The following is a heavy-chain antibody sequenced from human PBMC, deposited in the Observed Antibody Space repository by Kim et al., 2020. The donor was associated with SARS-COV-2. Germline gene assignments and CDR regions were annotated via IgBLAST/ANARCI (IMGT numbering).Heavy chain of an antibody. J-gene: IGHJ6*01. V-gene: IGHV4-39*02. D-gene: IGHD3-9*01. CDR2: IYYSGST. Sequence: SETLSLTCTVSGGSISSSRYYWGWIRQPPGKGLEWIGSIYYSGSTYYNPSLKSRVTISVDTSKNQFSLKLSSVTAADTAVYYCAREGRRLRYFDWSVYG. CDR1: GGSISSSRYY. CDR3: AREGRRLRYFDWSVYG.